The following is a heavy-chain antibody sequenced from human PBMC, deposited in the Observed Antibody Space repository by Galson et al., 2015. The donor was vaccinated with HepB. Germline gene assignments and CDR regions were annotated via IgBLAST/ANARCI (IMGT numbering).Heavy chain of an antibody. Sequence: SVKVSCKASGYTFTGYYMHWVRQAPGQGLEWMGRINPNSGGTDYAQKFQGRVTMTRDTSISTAYMELSRLRSDDTAVYYCAKVRAPVAGQGYYFDYWGQGTLVTVSA. CDR2: INPNSGGT. CDR1: GYTFTGYY. CDR3: AKVRAPVAGQGYYFDY. V-gene: IGHV1-2*06. J-gene: IGHJ4*02. D-gene: IGHD6-19*01.